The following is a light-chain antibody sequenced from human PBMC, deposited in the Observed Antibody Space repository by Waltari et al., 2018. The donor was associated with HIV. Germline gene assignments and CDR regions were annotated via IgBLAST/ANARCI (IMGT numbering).Light chain of an antibody. CDR1: QSVGTF. J-gene: IGKJ4*01. V-gene: IGKV3-11*01. CDR3: QQRKSWPPVT. CDR2: DAS. Sequence: DIALTQSPVTLSLSPGERATLSCRASQSVGTFLAWYQQRPGQAPRLLIYDASQRASGIPARFSGSGSGTDFTLTISSLEPEDFAVYYCQQRKSWPPVTFGGGTKVEIK.